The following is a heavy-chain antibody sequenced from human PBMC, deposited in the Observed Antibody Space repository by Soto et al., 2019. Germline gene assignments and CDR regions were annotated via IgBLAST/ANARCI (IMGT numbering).Heavy chain of an antibody. V-gene: IGHV1-69*13. J-gene: IGHJ6*02. D-gene: IGHD1-1*01. CDR2: IIPIFGTA. CDR1: GGTFSSYS. CDR3: ARSPSVSAGTTFFWVVYYYYGMGV. Sequence: SVKVSCKASGGTFSSYSISWVRQAPGQGLEWMGGIIPIFGTANYAQKFQGRVTITADESTSTAYMELSSLRSEDTAVYYCARSPSVSAGTTFFWVVYYYYGMGVWGQGTTVTISS.